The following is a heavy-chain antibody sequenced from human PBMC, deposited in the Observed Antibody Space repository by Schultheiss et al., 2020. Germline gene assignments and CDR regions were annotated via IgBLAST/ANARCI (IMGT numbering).Heavy chain of an antibody. CDR1: GGSISGYY. V-gene: IGHV4-59*12. CDR2: IYYSGTT. CDR3: ARNRLLAGLAAAGTGFDY. Sequence: SETLSLTCTVSGGSISGYYWSWIRQPPGKGLEWIGYIYYSGTTHYNSPLKSRVTISVDTSKNQFSLKLSSVTAADTAVYYCARNRLLAGLAAAGTGFDYWGQGTLVTVSS. D-gene: IGHD6-13*01. J-gene: IGHJ4*02.